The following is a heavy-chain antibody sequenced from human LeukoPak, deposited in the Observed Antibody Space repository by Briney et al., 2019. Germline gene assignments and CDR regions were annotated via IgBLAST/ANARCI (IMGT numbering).Heavy chain of an antibody. J-gene: IGHJ5*02. CDR3: ARDQLVDTAGGWFDP. CDR1: GGTFSSYA. D-gene: IGHD5-18*01. V-gene: IGHV1-69*05. CDR2: IIPIFGTA. Sequence: ASVKVSCKASGGTFSSYAISWVRQAPGQGLEWMGGIIPIFGTANYAQKFQGRVTITTDESTSTAYMELSGLRSEDTAVYYCARDQLVDTAGGWFDPWGQGTLVTVSS.